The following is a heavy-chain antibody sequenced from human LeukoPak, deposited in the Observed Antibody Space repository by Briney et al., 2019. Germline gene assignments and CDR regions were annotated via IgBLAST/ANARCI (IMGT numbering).Heavy chain of an antibody. D-gene: IGHD3-9*01. CDR2: TSSSSSYI. V-gene: IGHV3-21*04. Sequence: GSLRLSCAASGFTFSSYSMNWVRQAPGKGLEWVSSTSSSSSYIYYADSVKGRFTISRDNAKNSLYLQMNSLRAEDTALYYCAKDRPVLRYFDWLSGSSGGMDVWGQGTTVTVSS. CDR1: GFTFSSYS. J-gene: IGHJ6*02. CDR3: AKDRPVLRYFDWLSGSSGGMDV.